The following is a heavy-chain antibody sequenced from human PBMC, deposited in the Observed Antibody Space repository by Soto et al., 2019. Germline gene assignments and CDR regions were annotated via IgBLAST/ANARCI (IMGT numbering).Heavy chain of an antibody. D-gene: IGHD2-21*02. CDR1: GFTFSSYT. CDR2: ITSTSTYI. CDR3: ARDGARDRGDKGFDF. Sequence: EVQLVESGGGLVRPGGSLRLSCAASGFTFSSYTMHWVRQAPGKGLEWVSSITSTSTYIYYTDSLKGRFTISRDNANKSLFLQMNNLGPGDTAVYYCARDGARDRGDKGFDFWGQGTVVTVSS. V-gene: IGHV3-21*01. J-gene: IGHJ4*02.